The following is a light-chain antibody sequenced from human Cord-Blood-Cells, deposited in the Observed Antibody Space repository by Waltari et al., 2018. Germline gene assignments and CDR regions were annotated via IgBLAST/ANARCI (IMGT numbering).Light chain of an antibody. CDR2: GAS. CDR3: QQYGSSRWT. J-gene: IGKJ1*01. Sequence: EIVLTQSPGPLSLSPGERATLSCRASQSVSSSYLARYQQKPGQAPRLLIYGASSRATGIPDRFSGSGSGTDFTLTISRLEPEDFAVYYCQQYGSSRWTFGQGTKVEIK. CDR1: QSVSSSY. V-gene: IGKV3-20*01.